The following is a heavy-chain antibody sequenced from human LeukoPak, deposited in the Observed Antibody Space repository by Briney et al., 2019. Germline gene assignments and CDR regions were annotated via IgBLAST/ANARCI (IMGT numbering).Heavy chain of an antibody. CDR1: GFTFSSYA. D-gene: IGHD2-2*01. CDR2: ISGSGGST. V-gene: IGHV3-23*01. J-gene: IGHJ3*02. CDR3: ATWDIVVVPARDAFDI. Sequence: GGSLRLSCAASGFTFSSYAMSRVRQAPGKGLEWVSAISGSGGSTYYADSVKGRFTISRDNSKNTLYLQMNSLRAEDTAVYYCATWDIVVVPARDAFDIWGQGTMVTVSS.